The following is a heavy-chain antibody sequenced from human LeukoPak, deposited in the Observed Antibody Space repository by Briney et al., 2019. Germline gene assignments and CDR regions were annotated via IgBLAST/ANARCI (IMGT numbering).Heavy chain of an antibody. CDR2: ISYDGSNK. D-gene: IGHD2-15*01. CDR1: GFTFSSYG. V-gene: IGHV3-30*18. CDR3: AKGLVVVAASDYFDY. Sequence: PGGSLRLSCAASGFTFSSYGMHWVRQAPGKGLEWVAVISYDGSNKYYADSVKGRFTISRDNSKNTLYLQMNSLRAEDTAVYYCAKGLVVVAASDYFDYWGQGTLVTVSS. J-gene: IGHJ4*02.